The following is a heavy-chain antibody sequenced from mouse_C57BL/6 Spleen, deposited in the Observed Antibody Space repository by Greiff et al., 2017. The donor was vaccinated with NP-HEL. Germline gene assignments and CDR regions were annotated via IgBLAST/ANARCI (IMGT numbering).Heavy chain of an antibody. CDR3: TRYYYDYGYWYFDV. CDR2: IYPGNSDT. Sequence: VQLQQSGTVLARPGASVKMSCKTSGYTFTSYWMHWVKQRPGQGLEWIGAIYPGNSDTSYNQKFKGKAKLTAVTSASTAYMELSSLTNEDSAVYYCTRYYYDYGYWYFDVWGTGTTVTVSS. CDR1: GYTFTSYW. V-gene: IGHV1-5*01. D-gene: IGHD2-4*01. J-gene: IGHJ1*03.